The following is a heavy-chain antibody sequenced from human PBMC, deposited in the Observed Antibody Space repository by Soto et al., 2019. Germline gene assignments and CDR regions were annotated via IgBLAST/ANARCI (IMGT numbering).Heavy chain of an antibody. Sequence: GGSLRLSGAVSGFYFNNYGIYWVRQPPGKGLGWVSSISSRSTFIHYADSFKGRFTISRDNAKNSVYLKMNSMRAEEAAVYYGARETTLTDHHFDFWGHGTLVTV. CDR3: ARETTLTDHHFDF. V-gene: IGHV3-21*01. CDR2: ISSRSTFI. D-gene: IGHD4-17*01. J-gene: IGHJ4*01. CDR1: GFYFNNYG.